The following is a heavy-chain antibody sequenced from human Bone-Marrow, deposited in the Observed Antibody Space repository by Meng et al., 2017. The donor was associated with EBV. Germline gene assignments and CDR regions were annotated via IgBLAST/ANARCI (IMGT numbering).Heavy chain of an antibody. V-gene: IGHV3-21*01. CDR2: ISSSSSYI. CDR1: GFTFSSYS. Sequence: EVQLVXSXXXXXKPXGSLRLSCAASGFTFSSYSMKWGRQAPGKGLEWVSSISSSSSYIYYADSVKGRFTISRDNAKNSLYLQMNSLRAEDTAVYYCARDPGDYWGQGTLVTVSS. D-gene: IGHD3-10*01. CDR3: ARDPGDY. J-gene: IGHJ4*02.